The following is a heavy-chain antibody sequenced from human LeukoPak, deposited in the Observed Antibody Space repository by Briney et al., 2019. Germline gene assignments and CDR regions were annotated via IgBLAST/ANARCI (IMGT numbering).Heavy chain of an antibody. CDR3: QGGRF. V-gene: IGHV3-15*01. Sequence: GGSLRLSCSASGFTFTNAWMSWVRQAPGKGLEWVGRIKSKTDGGTTDYAAPVKGRFSISRDDSKNTLYLQMNSLRSEDTAVYYCQGGRFWGQGTLVTVSS. CDR2: IKSKTDGGTT. CDR1: GFTFTNAW. D-gene: IGHD1-26*01. J-gene: IGHJ4*02.